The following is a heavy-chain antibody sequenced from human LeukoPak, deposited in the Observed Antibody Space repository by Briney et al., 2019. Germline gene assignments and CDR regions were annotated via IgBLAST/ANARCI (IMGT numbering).Heavy chain of an antibody. CDR3: ARVSYYYDSSGSPDY. D-gene: IGHD3-22*01. CDR1: GFTFSSYA. Sequence: PGGSLRLSCAASGFTFSSYAKDWVRQAPGKGLEWEAVISYDGRNKYYADSVNGRFTISRDNSKNTLNLQMNILRAEDTAVYYCARVSYYYDSSGSPDYWGQRTLVSVSS. J-gene: IGHJ4*02. V-gene: IGHV3-30*04. CDR2: ISYDGRNK.